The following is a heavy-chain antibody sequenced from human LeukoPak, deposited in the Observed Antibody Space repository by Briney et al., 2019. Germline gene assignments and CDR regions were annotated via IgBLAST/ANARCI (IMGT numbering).Heavy chain of an antibody. CDR1: GFTFSSYG. CDR3: ARARSSYGYGDAFDI. V-gene: IGHV3-30*19. J-gene: IGHJ3*02. CDR2: ISYDGSSK. Sequence: GGSLRLSCAASGFTFSSYGMHWVRQAPGKGLEWVAVISYDGSSKYYADSVKGRFTISRDNPKNTLYLQMNSLRAEDTAVYYCARARSSYGYGDAFDIWGQGTMVTVSS. D-gene: IGHD5-18*01.